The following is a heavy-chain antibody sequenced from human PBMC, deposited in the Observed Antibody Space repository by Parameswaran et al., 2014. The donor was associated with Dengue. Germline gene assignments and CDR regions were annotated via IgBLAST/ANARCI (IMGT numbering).Heavy chain of an antibody. CDR3: ARHETYYYGMDV. J-gene: IGHJ6*02. V-gene: IGHV4-59*08. Sequence: RWIRQPPGKGLEWIGYIYYSGSTNYNPSLKSRVTISVDTSKNQFSLKLNSVTAADTAVYYCARHETYYYGMDVWGQGTAVTVSS. CDR2: IYYSGST.